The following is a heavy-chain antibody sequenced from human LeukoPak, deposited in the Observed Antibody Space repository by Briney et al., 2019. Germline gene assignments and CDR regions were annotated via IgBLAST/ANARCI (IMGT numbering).Heavy chain of an antibody. Sequence: GGSVKVSCKASGGTFSSYAISGVRQAPGQGREWMGGIIPIFGTANYAQKFQGRVTITADESTSTTYMELSSLRSEDTAVYYCASGGYYYDSSGYYYGRAFDIWGQGTMVTVSS. D-gene: IGHD3-22*01. J-gene: IGHJ3*02. CDR3: ASGGYYYDSSGYYYGRAFDI. CDR2: IIPIFGTA. CDR1: GGTFSSYA. V-gene: IGHV1-69*13.